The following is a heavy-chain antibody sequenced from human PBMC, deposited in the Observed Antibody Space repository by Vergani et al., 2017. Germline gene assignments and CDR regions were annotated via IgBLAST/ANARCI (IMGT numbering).Heavy chain of an antibody. V-gene: IGHV2-5*02. CDR2: IYWDDDK. D-gene: IGHD6-19*01. Sequence: QHTLKESGPTLVKPTQTLTLTCTFSGISLSTSGVGVGWIRQPPGKALEWLAPIYWDDDKRYSPLLKSRLTITKETSKNQVVLTMTNMDPVDTATYYCAHSGSSGSYEVPERHYYYSGMDVWGQGTTVTVSS. CDR1: GISLSTSGVG. J-gene: IGHJ6*02. CDR3: AHSGSSGSYEVPERHYYYSGMDV.